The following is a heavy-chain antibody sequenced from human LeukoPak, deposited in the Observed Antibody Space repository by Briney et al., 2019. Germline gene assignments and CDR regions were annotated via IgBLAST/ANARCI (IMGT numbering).Heavy chain of an antibody. CDR2: IYYTGTT. CDR1: GGSINSGDYY. V-gene: IGHV4-30-4*01. D-gene: IGHD3-10*01. Sequence: PQTLSLTCTVSGGSINSGDYYWSWIRQPPGKGLEWIGFIYYTGTTYYNPSLKTRVTISVDTSKNQFSLKLSSVTAADTAVYYCARYGSRTFDYWGQGTLVTVSS. J-gene: IGHJ4*02. CDR3: ARYGSRTFDY.